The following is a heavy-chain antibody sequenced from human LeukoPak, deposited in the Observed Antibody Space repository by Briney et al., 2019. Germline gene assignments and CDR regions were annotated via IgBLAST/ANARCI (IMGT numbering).Heavy chain of an antibody. CDR3: ARYTSGRIAVAGLGLWFDP. J-gene: IGHJ5*02. D-gene: IGHD6-19*01. Sequence: PSETLSLTCTVSGGSISSYYWSWIRQPPGKGLEWIGYIYYSGSTNYNPSLKSRVTISVDTSKNQFSLKLSSVTAADTAVYYCARYTSGRIAVAGLGLWFDPWGQGTLVTVSS. CDR1: GGSISSYY. V-gene: IGHV4-59*01. CDR2: IYYSGST.